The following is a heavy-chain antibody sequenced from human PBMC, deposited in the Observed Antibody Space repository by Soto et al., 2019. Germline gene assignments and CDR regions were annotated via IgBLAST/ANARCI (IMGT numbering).Heavy chain of an antibody. CDR3: ARAGEQWELLLAMYFQH. CDR1: GYTFTGYY. D-gene: IGHD1-26*01. Sequence: ASVKVSCKASGYTFTGYYMHWVRQAPGQGLEWMGWINPNSGGTNYAQKFQGWVTMTRDTSISTAYMELSSLRSEDTAVYYCARAGEQWELLLAMYFQHWGQGTLVTVSS. CDR2: INPNSGGT. J-gene: IGHJ1*01. V-gene: IGHV1-2*04.